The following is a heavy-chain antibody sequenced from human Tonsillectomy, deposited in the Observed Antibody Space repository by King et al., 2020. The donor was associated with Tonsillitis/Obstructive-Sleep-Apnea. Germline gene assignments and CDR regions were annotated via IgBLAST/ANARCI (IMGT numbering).Heavy chain of an antibody. V-gene: IGHV7-4-1*02. CDR1: GYTFTSYA. Sequence: QLVQSGSELKKPGASVKVSCKASGYTFTSYAMNWVRQATGQGLEWMGWINTNTGNPTYAQGFTGRFVFSLETSVSTAYLQISSLKAEDTAVYYCARGSVWFGEAYFDYWGQGTLVTVSS. CDR2: INTNTGNP. CDR3: ARGSVWFGEAYFDY. D-gene: IGHD3-10*01. J-gene: IGHJ4*02.